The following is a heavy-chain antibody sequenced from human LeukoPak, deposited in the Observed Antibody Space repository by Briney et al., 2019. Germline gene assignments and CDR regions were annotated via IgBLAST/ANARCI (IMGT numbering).Heavy chain of an antibody. CDR2: IYYSGST. V-gene: IGHV4-39*01. CDR3: ARLVVSNWYHEVLLGRDY. D-gene: IGHD6-13*01. CDR1: GGSISSSSYY. Sequence: SETLSLTCSVSGGSISSSSYYWAWIRQPPGKGLEWIANIYYSGSTYFNPSLKSRVTISKDTSKNQFSLKLSSVTAADTAVYYCARLVVSNWYHEVLLGRDYWGQGTLVTVSS. J-gene: IGHJ4*02.